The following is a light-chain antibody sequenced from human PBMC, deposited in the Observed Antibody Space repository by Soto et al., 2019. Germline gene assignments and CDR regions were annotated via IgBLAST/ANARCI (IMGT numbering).Light chain of an antibody. CDR3: SSYTSSSTNV. Sequence: QSALTQPASVSGSPGQSITISCTGTSSDVGEYNSVSWYQQHPGKAPKLIIYEVTNRPSGVSDRLSGSKSGNTASLTISGLQAEDEADYYCSSYTSSSTNVFGVGTKLTVL. V-gene: IGLV2-14*01. CDR1: SSDVGEYNS. J-gene: IGLJ1*01. CDR2: EVT.